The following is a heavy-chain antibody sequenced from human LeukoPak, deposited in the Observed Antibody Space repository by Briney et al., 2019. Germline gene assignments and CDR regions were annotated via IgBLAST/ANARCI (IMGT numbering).Heavy chain of an antibody. CDR2: ISSSNSTI. CDR3: ARGGPRDGYDY. Sequence: GGSLRLSCAASGFTFSSYSMNWVRQAPGKGLEWVSYISSSNSTIYYADSVKGRFTISRDNAKNSLYLQMNSLRAEDTAVYYCARGGPRDGYDYWGQGTLVTVSS. D-gene: IGHD5-18*01. V-gene: IGHV3-48*01. CDR1: GFTFSSYS. J-gene: IGHJ4*02.